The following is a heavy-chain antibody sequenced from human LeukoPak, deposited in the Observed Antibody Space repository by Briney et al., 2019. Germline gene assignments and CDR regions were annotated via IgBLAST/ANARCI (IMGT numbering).Heavy chain of an antibody. Sequence: PSGTLSLTCTVSGGSLSSYYWSWIRQPPGKGLEWIGYIYYSGSTNYNPSLKSRVTISVDTSKNQFSLKLSSVTAADTAVYYCARLGCSGGSCYDDYWGQGTLVTVSS. CDR3: ARLGCSGGSCYDDY. CDR2: IYYSGST. D-gene: IGHD2-15*01. CDR1: GGSLSSYY. V-gene: IGHV4-59*08. J-gene: IGHJ4*02.